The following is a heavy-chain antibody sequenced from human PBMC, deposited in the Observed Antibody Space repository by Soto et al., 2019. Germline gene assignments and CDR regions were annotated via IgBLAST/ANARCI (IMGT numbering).Heavy chain of an antibody. D-gene: IGHD5-18*01. CDR2: IYYSGST. V-gene: IGHV4-31*03. CDR1: GGSISSGGYY. J-gene: IGHJ4*02. CDR3: ARSRPEPGIQLWPYYFDY. Sequence: QVQLQESGPGLVKPSQTLSLTCTVSGGSISSGGYYWNWIRQHPGKGLEWIGYIYYSGSTYYNPSLKSRVTISVDTSKNQFSLKLSSVTAADTAVYYCARSRPEPGIQLWPYYFDYWGQGTLVTVSS.